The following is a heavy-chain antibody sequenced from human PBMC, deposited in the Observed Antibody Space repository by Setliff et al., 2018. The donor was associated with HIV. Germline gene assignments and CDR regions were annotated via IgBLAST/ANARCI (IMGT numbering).Heavy chain of an antibody. CDR2: INSDKGNT. V-gene: IGHV1-3*01. D-gene: IGHD6-19*01. CDR3: ATLGVAVTGTVDY. J-gene: IGHJ4*02. CDR1: GYTFINYA. Sequence: GVSVKVSCKASGYTFINYAIHWVRQAPGHRLEWMGWINSDKGNTKYSQKFQGRITITRDTSASTAYIEVSSLKSEDTAVYYCATLGVAVTGTVDYWGQGTLVTVSS.